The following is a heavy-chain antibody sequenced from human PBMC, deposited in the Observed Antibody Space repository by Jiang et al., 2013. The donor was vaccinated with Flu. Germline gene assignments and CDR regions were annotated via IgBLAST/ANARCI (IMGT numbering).Heavy chain of an antibody. J-gene: IGHJ4*02. D-gene: IGHD5-12*01. CDR2: IKQDGSQK. Sequence: VQLVESGGGLVQPGGSLRLSCAASGFTFSSFWMSWVRQAPGKGLEWVANIKQDGSQKDFVDSVKGRFTISRDNAKNSLYLQMNSLRAEDTAVYYCARDRATGYNRFFDYWGQGTLVTVSS. CDR1: GFTFSSFW. CDR3: ARDRATGYNRFFDY. V-gene: IGHV3-7*01.